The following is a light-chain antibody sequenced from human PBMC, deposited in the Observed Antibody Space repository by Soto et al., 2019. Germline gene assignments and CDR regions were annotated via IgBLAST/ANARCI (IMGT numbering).Light chain of an antibody. CDR2: KAS. Sequence: IQMTQSPSPLSPSVGDRFTLTCRASQTISSWLAWYQQKPGKAPKLLIYKASTLKRGVPLRFSGSGSGTDFTLTISCLQSEDFATYYCQQDYSYPRTFGQGTKVDI. J-gene: IGKJ1*01. CDR1: QTISSW. CDR3: QQDYSYPRT. V-gene: IGKV1-5*03.